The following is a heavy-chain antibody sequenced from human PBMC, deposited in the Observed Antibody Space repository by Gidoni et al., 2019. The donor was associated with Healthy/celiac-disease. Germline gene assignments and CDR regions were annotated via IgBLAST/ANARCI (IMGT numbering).Heavy chain of an antibody. D-gene: IGHD3-10*01. Sequence: EVQLVESGGVVVQPGGSLRLSCSASGFTLDDYTMHWVRQAPGKGLDWVSLISWDGGSTYYADSVKGRFTISRDNSKNSLYLQMNSLRTEDTALYYCAKAGGGESWLDPWGQGTLVTVSS. J-gene: IGHJ5*02. CDR3: AKAGGGESWLDP. V-gene: IGHV3-43*01. CDR1: GFTLDDYT. CDR2: ISWDGGST.